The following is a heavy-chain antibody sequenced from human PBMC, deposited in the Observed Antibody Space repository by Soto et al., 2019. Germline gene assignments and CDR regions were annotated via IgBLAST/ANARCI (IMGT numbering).Heavy chain of an antibody. CDR1: GFRFDTYS. CDR3: AREKIVLAPAAVRWFDP. CDR2: ISTTSSTI. V-gene: IGHV3-48*02. D-gene: IGHD2-2*01. Sequence: EVQLVESGGGLIQPGGSLRLSCAASGFRFDTYSMNWVRQAPGKGLEWVAYISTTSSTIYYADSVKGRFTVSRDNARNPLYLQMDSLRDEDTAVYYCAREKIVLAPAAVRWFDPWGQGTLVTVSS. J-gene: IGHJ5*02.